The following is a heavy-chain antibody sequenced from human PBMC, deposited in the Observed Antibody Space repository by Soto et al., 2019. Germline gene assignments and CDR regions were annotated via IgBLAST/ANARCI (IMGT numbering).Heavy chain of an antibody. D-gene: IGHD2-15*01. J-gene: IGHJ4*02. CDR2: ISYDRST. CDR3: ARDRVSGRWSKSDD. Sequence: SETLSLTCTVSGLTIRSASYHWSWIRQHQGKGLEWIGFISYDRSTHYSPSLKSRLTISFDTSRSQFSLRLTSVTAADTARYYCARDRVSGRWSKSDDCGQGALVIVSS. V-gene: IGHV4-31*03. CDR1: GLTIRSASYH.